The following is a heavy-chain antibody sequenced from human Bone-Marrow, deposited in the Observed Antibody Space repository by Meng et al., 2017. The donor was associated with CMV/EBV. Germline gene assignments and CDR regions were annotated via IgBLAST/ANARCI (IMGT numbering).Heavy chain of an antibody. CDR2: MNPNSGNT. J-gene: IGHJ4*02. D-gene: IGHD6-6*01. Sequence: ASVKVSCKASGYTFTTYDINWVRQATGQGLEWMGWMNPNSGNTGYAQKFQGRVTLTRVTSISTAYMELSSLTSDDTAVYYCARGRRAGQLVLPHFDYWGQGTLVTVSS. CDR1: GYTFTTYD. CDR3: ARGRRAGQLVLPHFDY. V-gene: IGHV1-8*01.